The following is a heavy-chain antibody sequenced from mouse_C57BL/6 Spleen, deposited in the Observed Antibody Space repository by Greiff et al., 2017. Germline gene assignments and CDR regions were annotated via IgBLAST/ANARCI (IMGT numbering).Heavy chain of an antibody. Sequence: EVKLVESGGGLVKPGGSLKLSCAASGFTFSDYGMHWVRQAPEKGLEWVAYISSGSSTIYYADTVKGRFTISRDNGKNTLFLQMTRLRSEDTAMYYCARWPQFAYWGQGTLVTVSA. V-gene: IGHV5-17*01. CDR2: ISSGSSTI. J-gene: IGHJ3*01. CDR3: ARWPQFAY. CDR1: GFTFSDYG.